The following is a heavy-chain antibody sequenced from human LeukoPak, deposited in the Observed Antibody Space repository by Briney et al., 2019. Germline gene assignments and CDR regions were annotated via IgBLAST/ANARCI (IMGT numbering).Heavy chain of an antibody. CDR2: IISIFGTA. V-gene: IGHV1-69*05. Sequence: SVKVSCKASGGTFSSYAISWVRQAPGQGLEWMGGIISIFGTANYAQKFQGRVTITTDESTSTAYMELSSLRSEDTAVYYCASYGSGSSNHDAFDIWGQGTMVTVSS. D-gene: IGHD3-10*01. CDR1: GGTFSSYA. J-gene: IGHJ3*02. CDR3: ASYGSGSSNHDAFDI.